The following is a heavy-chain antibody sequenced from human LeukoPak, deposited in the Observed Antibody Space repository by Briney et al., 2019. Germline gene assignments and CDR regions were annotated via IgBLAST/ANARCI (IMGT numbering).Heavy chain of an antibody. CDR2: INPNSGGT. CDR1: GYTSTGYY. Sequence: ASVKVSCKASGYTSTGYYMHWVRQAPGQGLEWMGWINPNSGGTNYAQKFQGRVTMTRDTSISTAYMELSRLRSDDTAVYYCARDLRPYYDFWSGYNWFDPWGQGTLVTVSS. D-gene: IGHD3-3*01. CDR3: ARDLRPYYDFWSGYNWFDP. V-gene: IGHV1-2*02. J-gene: IGHJ5*02.